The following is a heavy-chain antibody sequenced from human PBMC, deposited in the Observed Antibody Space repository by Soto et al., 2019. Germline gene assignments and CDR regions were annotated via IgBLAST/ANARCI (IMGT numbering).Heavy chain of an antibody. V-gene: IGHV4-34*01. CDR3: ARGGGEDYGDYLNWFDP. J-gene: IGHJ5*02. D-gene: IGHD4-17*01. CDR1: GGSFSGYY. CDR2: INHSGST. Sequence: QVQLQQWGAGLLKPSETLSLTCAVYGGSFSGYYWSWIRQPPGKGLEWIGEINHSGSTNYNPSLKRRVTISVDTSKNQFSLKLSSVTAADTAVYYCARGGGEDYGDYLNWFDPWGQGTLVTVSS.